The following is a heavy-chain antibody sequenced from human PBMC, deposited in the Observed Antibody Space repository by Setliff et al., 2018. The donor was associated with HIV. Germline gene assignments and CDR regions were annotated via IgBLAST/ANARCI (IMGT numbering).Heavy chain of an antibody. V-gene: IGHV3-30*04. CDR1: GFTFSSYA. CDR2: ISYDASNK. CDR3: ARGYCDTSGCLRGGDVS. Sequence: GGSLRLSCAASGFTFSSYAMHWVRQAPGKGLEWVAVISYDASNKYYADSVKGRFTISRDNSNNTLYLQMNSLRTEDTAVYYCARGYCDTSGCLRGGDVSWGQGTLVTVSS. J-gene: IGHJ5*02. D-gene: IGHD3-22*01.